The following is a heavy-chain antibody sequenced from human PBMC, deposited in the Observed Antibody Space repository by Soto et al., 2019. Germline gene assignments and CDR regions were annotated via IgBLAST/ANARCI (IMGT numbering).Heavy chain of an antibody. V-gene: IGHV4-61*01. Sequence: SETLSLTCTVSGGSVRSSTYYWSWIRQPPGKGLEWIGYIYYRGNTDYNPSLKSRVTISLDTPKNQFSLKLSSVTAADTAVYYCARHPGYYDILTGYTTYYFDYWGQGILVTVSS. CDR3: ARHPGYYDILTGYTTYYFDY. CDR1: GGSVRSSTYY. CDR2: IYYRGNT. D-gene: IGHD3-9*01. J-gene: IGHJ4*02.